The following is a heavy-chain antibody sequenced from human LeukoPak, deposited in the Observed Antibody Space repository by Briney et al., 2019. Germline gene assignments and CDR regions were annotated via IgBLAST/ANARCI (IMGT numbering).Heavy chain of an antibody. J-gene: IGHJ4*02. CDR3: ERGRIQLGTH. V-gene: IGHV4-34*01. CDR2: INHSGST. D-gene: IGHD5-18*01. Sequence: PSETLSLTCAVYGGSFSGYYGSWIRQPPGKGLEWIGEINHSGSTNYNPSLKSRVTISVDTSKNQFSLKLSSVTAADTAVYYCERGRIQLGTHWGQGTLVTVSS. CDR1: GGSFSGYY.